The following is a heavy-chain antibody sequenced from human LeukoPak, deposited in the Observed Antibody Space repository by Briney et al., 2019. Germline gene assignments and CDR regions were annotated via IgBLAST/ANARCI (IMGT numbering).Heavy chain of an antibody. J-gene: IGHJ6*02. CDR2: ILNSGST. CDR1: GASISSGGFF. Sequence: PSETLSLTCTVSGASISSGGFFWSWIRQRPGTGLERIGYILNSGSTHYSPSLKSRLIISLDTSKNQFSLKLTSVTAADTAVYYCARDRGPRYGMDVWGQGTTVTVSS. CDR3: ARDRGPRYGMDV. V-gene: IGHV4-31*03.